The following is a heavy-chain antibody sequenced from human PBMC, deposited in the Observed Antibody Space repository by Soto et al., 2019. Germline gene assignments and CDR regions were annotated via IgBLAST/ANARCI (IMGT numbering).Heavy chain of an antibody. D-gene: IGHD2-2*02. Sequence: PGGSLRLSCAASGFTFSDYYMSWIRQAPGKGLEWVSYISSSGSTIYYADSVKGRFTISRDNAKNSLYLQMNSLRAEDTAVYYCARDLILVGYCSSTGCYKSHYGMDVWGQGTTVTVSS. J-gene: IGHJ6*02. V-gene: IGHV3-11*01. CDR1: GFTFSDYY. CDR3: ARDLILVGYCSSTGCYKSHYGMDV. CDR2: ISSSGSTI.